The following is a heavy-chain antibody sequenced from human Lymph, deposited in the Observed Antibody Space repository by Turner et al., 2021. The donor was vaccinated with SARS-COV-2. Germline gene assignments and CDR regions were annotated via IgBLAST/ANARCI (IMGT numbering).Heavy chain of an antibody. CDR1: GGPISSYY. CDR2: IYYRGGT. Sequence: QVQQQESGPGLVKHSGTLSLTCTVPGGPISSYYWSWIRQPPGQGLEGIGYIYYRGGTNHTPARNGRVTISEDTAKDQFSLKLSSVTAADTAVYYCARGFDYWGQGTLVTVSS. V-gene: IGHV4-59*01. D-gene: IGHD3-10*01. J-gene: IGHJ4*02. CDR3: ARGFDY.